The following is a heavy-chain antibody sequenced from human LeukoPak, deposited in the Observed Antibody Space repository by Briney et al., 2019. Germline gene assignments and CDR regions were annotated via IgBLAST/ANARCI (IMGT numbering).Heavy chain of an antibody. V-gene: IGHV4-30-4*01. CDR3: ARERNYDNSGYYYFDY. D-gene: IGHD3-22*01. CDR2: IYYSGST. Sequence: PSETLSLTCTVSGGSISSGDYYWSWIRQPPGKGLEWIGYIYYSGSTYYSPSLKSRVTISVDTSKNQFSLKLSSVTAADTAVYYCARERNYDNSGYYYFDYWGQGTLVTVSS. J-gene: IGHJ4*02. CDR1: GGSISSGDYY.